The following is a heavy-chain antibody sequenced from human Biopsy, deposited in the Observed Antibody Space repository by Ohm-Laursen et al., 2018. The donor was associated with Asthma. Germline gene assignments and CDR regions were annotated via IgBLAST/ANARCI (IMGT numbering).Heavy chain of an antibody. CDR3: VRHQYSSSWSTFDY. CDR1: GVSISSDY. V-gene: IGHV4-59*08. J-gene: IGHJ4*02. CDR2: IYYSGST. D-gene: IGHD3-22*01. Sequence: GTLSLTCTVSGVSISSDYWSWIRQPPGKGSEWIGHIYYSGSTNYHPSLKSRATISVDTSKNQLSLKMSSVTAADTAVYFCVRHQYSSSWSTFDYWGQGALVTVSS.